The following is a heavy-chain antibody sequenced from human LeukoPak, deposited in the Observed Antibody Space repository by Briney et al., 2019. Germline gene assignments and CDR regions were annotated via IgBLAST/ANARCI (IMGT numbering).Heavy chain of an antibody. J-gene: IGHJ6*02. CDR2: IRYDGNNK. Sequence: GGSLRLSCAASGFTFSSYGMHWVRQAPGKGLEWVAFIRYDGNNKYYEDSVKGRFTISRDNSKNSLYLQMNSLRAEDTAVYYCARDKGVTMVRGVTAYYYYYGMDVWGQGTTVTVSS. V-gene: IGHV3-30*02. CDR1: GFTFSSYG. D-gene: IGHD3-10*01. CDR3: ARDKGVTMVRGVTAYYYYYGMDV.